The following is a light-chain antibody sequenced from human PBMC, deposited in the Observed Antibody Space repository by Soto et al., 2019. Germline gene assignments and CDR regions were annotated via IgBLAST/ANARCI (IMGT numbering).Light chain of an antibody. J-gene: IGKJ5*01. CDR3: QQRSNWPPVT. CDR1: QSVSSY. V-gene: IGKV3-11*01. CDR2: DAS. Sequence: EIVLTQSPATLSLSPGERATLSFRASQSVSSYLAWYQQKPGQAPRLLSYDASNRATGIPARFSGSGSGTDCTLTISSLSPEDFAVYYCQQRSNWPPVTFGQGTRLEIK.